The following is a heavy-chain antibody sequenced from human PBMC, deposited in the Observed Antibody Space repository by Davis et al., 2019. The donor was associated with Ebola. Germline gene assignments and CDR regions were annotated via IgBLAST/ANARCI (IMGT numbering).Heavy chain of an antibody. CDR2: IIPIFGTA. J-gene: IGHJ4*02. V-gene: IGHV1-69*06. Sequence: SVKVSCKASGSSFFRYAISWVRQAPGQGLEWMGRIIPIFGTANYAQKFQGRVTITADKSTSTAYMELSSLRSEDTAVYYCAGGDYIWGSYRHHNYWGQGTLVTVSS. D-gene: IGHD3-16*02. CDR3: AGGDYIWGSYRHHNY. CDR1: GSSFFRYA.